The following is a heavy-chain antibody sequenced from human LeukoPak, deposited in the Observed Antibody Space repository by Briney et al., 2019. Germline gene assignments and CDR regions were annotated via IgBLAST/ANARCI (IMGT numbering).Heavy chain of an antibody. Sequence: TGGSLRLSCAASGFTFSSCAMSWVRQAPGKGLEWVSFISGSGGSTYYADSVKGRFTITRDNSNNTLYQQMNSLRAEDTAAYYCARGGALGFCSGGACYSTFDYWGQGTQVTVSS. CDR2: ISGSGGST. CDR1: GFTFSSCA. CDR3: ARGGALGFCSGGACYSTFDY. V-gene: IGHV3-23*01. J-gene: IGHJ4*02. D-gene: IGHD2-15*01.